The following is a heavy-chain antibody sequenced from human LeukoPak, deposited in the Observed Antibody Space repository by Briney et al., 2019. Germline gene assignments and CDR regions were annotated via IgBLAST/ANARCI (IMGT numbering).Heavy chain of an antibody. D-gene: IGHD4-17*01. CDR2: IYYSGST. CDR1: GVSISSGDYY. V-gene: IGHV4-30-4*01. J-gene: IGHJ3*02. CDR3: AREDYGDSLDAFDI. Sequence: SQTLSLTCTVSGVSISSGDYYWSWIRQPPGKGLEWIGYIYYSGSTYYNPSLKSRVTISVDTSKNQFSLKLSSATAADTAVYYCAREDYGDSLDAFDIWGQGTMVTVSS.